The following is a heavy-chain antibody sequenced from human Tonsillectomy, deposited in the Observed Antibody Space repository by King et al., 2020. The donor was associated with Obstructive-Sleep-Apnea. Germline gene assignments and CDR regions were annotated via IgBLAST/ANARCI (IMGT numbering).Heavy chain of an antibody. V-gene: IGHV4-34*01. D-gene: IGHD3-16*02. CDR1: GGSFSGYY. CDR3: ARRDYVWGSYRYPLNFFDY. J-gene: IGHJ4*02. CDR2: INHSGST. Sequence: VQLQQWGAGLLKPSETLSLTCAVYGGSFSGYYWSGIRQPPGKGLEWIGEINHSGSTNYNPPLKSRVTISVDTSTNQFSLKLSSVTAADTAVYYFARRDYVWGSYRYPLNFFDYWGQGTLVTVSS.